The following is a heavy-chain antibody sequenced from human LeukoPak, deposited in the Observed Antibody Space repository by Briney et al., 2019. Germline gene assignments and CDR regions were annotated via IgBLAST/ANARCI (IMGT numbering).Heavy chain of an antibody. CDR3: ARASITIFGVTFDY. CDR2: INPNSGGT. Sequence: ASVKVSCKASGYTFTGYYMHWVRQAPGQGLEWMGWINPNSGGTNYAKKFQGRVTMTRDTSISTAYMELSRLRSDDTAVYYCARASITIFGVTFDYWGQGTLVTVSS. D-gene: IGHD3-3*01. V-gene: IGHV1-2*02. CDR1: GYTFTGYY. J-gene: IGHJ4*02.